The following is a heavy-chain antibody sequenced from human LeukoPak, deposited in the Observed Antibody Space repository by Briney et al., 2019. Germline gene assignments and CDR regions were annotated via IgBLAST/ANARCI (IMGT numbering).Heavy chain of an antibody. Sequence: TSETLSLTCTVSGGSINSGDDYWSWIRQPPGKGLEWIGYIYYNGSTYYNPSLQSRVTIPVDTSKNQFSLKLSSVTAADTAVYYCARVRAGVSDYWGQGTLVTVSS. V-gene: IGHV4-30-4*01. CDR1: GGSINSGDDY. CDR3: ARVRAGVSDY. CDR2: IYYNGST. J-gene: IGHJ4*02. D-gene: IGHD3-10*01.